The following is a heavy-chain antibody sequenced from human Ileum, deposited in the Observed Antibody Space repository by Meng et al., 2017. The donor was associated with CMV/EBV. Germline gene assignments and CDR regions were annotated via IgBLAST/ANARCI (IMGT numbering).Heavy chain of an antibody. CDR2: IYYSGGT. V-gene: IGHV4-59*01. CDR1: GASISSYY. J-gene: IGHJ4*02. D-gene: IGHD3-3*01. Sequence: SETLSLTSTVSGASISSYYWSWIRQPPGEGLEWIGHIYYSGGTNYNPSLKSRVTISIDTSKNQFSLKLNSVTAADTAVYYCARDLELGYWGQGTLVTVSS. CDR3: ARDLELGY.